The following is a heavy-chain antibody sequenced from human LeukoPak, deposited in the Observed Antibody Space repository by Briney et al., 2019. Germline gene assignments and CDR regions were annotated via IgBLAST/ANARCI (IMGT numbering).Heavy chain of an antibody. CDR3: AREGDGYNEFDY. Sequence: GGSLRLSCAASGFTFSNYRMNWDRQAPGKGLEWVSSISRSSTYIYYADSVKGRFTISRDNAKNSLYLQMNSLRAEDTAVYYCAREGDGYNEFDYWGQGTLVTVSS. D-gene: IGHD5-24*01. CDR2: ISRSSTYI. CDR1: GFTFSNYR. V-gene: IGHV3-21*01. J-gene: IGHJ4*02.